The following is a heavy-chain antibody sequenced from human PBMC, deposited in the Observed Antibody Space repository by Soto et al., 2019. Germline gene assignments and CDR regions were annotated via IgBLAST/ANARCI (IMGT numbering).Heavy chain of an antibody. CDR2: ISAYNGNT. CDR3: ARASDAGREDFWSGYYSKEYYYYGLDA. V-gene: IGHV1-18*04. D-gene: IGHD3-3*01. Sequence: VASVKVSCKASGYTFTSYGISWVRQAPGQGLEWMGWISAYNGNTNYAQKLQGRVTMTTDTSTSTAYMELRSLRSDDTAVYYCARASDAGREDFWSGYYSKEYYYYGLDAWGQGTTVTVSS. CDR1: GYTFTSYG. J-gene: IGHJ6*02.